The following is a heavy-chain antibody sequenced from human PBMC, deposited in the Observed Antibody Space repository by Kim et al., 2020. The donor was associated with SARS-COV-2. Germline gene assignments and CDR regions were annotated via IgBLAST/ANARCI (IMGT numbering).Heavy chain of an antibody. D-gene: IGHD1-26*01. CDR3: ATADGVGATRNFDY. Sequence: AQKCQGRVPMTRDTSISTAYMELSRLRSDDTAVYYCATADGVGATRNFDYWGQGTLVTVSS. V-gene: IGHV1-2*02. J-gene: IGHJ4*02.